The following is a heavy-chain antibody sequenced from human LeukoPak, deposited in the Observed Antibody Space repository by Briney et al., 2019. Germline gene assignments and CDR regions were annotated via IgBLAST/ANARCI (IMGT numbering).Heavy chain of an antibody. D-gene: IGHD6-13*01. CDR1: GFTFSSYA. J-gene: IGHJ2*01. CDR3: AKDHSSSWPGWYFDL. Sequence: GGSLRLSCAAPGFTFSSYAMSWVRQAPGKGLEWVSAISGSGGSTYHADSVKGRFTISRDNSKNTLYLQMNSLRAEDTAVYYCAKDHSSSWPGWYFDLWGRGTLVTVSS. V-gene: IGHV3-23*01. CDR2: ISGSGGST.